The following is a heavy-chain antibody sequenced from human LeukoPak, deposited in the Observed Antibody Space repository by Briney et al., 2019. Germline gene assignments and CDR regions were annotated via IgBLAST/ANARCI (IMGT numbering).Heavy chain of an antibody. J-gene: IGHJ3*02. CDR3: ARRLGLRWDLQAFDI. CDR2: MNPNSGNT. V-gene: IGHV1-8*01. Sequence: ASVKVSCKASGYTFTSYEINWVRQATGQGLEWMGWMNPNSGNTGYAQKFQGGVTMTRNTSISTAYMELSSLRSEDTAVYYCARRLGLRWDLQAFDIWGQGTMVTVSS. CDR1: GYTFTSYE. D-gene: IGHD4-23*01.